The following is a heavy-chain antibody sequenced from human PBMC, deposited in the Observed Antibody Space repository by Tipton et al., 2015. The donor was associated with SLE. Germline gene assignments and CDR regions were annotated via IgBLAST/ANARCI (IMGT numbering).Heavy chain of an antibody. J-gene: IGHJ3*02. CDR1: GGTFSSYA. CDR2: IIPIFGTA. Sequence: QLVQSGAEVKKPGSSVKVSCKASGGTFSSYAISWVRQAPGQGLEWMGGIIPIFGTANYAQKFQGRVTITADESTSTAYMELSRLRSDDTAVYYCARPTAAGHAHDAFDIWGQGTMVTVSS. V-gene: IGHV1-69*01. CDR3: ARPTAAGHAHDAFDI. D-gene: IGHD6-13*01.